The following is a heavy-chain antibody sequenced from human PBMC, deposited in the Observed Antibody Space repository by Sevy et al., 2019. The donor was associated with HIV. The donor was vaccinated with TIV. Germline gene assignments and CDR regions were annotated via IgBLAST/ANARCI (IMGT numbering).Heavy chain of an antibody. J-gene: IGHJ4*02. V-gene: IGHV3-23*01. CDR3: ARSPGWWALDY. D-gene: IGHD2-15*01. CDR1: GFTFSSYA. Sequence: GGSLRLSCAASGFTFSSYAMGWVRQAPGKGLEFVSAISDSGGSTSYADSMKGRFTISRDNSKDTLYLQMNSLRAGDTAVYFCARSPGWWALDYWGQGTLVTVSS. CDR2: ISDSGGST.